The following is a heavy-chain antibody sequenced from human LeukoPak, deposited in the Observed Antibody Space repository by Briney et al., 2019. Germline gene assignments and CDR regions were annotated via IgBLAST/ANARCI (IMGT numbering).Heavy chain of an antibody. Sequence: PSETLSLTCTVSGGSISSGGYYWSWIRQHPGKGLEWIGYIYYSGSTYYSPSLKSRVTIPVDTSKNQFSLKLSSVTAADTAVYYCARDETTRGYFDYWGQGTLVTVSS. CDR1: GGSISSGGYY. CDR2: IYYSGST. J-gene: IGHJ4*02. D-gene: IGHD4-17*01. V-gene: IGHV4-31*03. CDR3: ARDETTRGYFDY.